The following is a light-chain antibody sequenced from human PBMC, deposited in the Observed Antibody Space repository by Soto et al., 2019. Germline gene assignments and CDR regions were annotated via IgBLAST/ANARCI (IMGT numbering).Light chain of an antibody. CDR3: QSYDNSLLAYV. CDR2: GND. V-gene: IGLV1-40*01. Sequence: QSVLTQPPSVSGAPGQRVTISCTGSRSNIGAGYDVHWYQQLPGTVPKLLIYGNDDRPSGVPDRFSGSTSGTSASLAITGLQAEDAADYYCQSYDNSLLAYVFGGGTKLTVL. CDR1: RSNIGAGYD. J-gene: IGLJ2*01.